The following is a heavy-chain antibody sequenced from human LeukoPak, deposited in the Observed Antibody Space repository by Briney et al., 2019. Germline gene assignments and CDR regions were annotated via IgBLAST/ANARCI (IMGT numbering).Heavy chain of an antibody. CDR1: GFTFDDYA. V-gene: IGHV3-9*01. Sequence: PGGSLRLSCAASGFTFDDYAMHWVRQAPGKGLEWVSGISWNSGSIGYADSVKGRFTISRDNAKNSLYLQMNSLRAEDTALYYCARQGDGYNCYFDYWGQGTLVTVSS. CDR2: ISWNSGSI. J-gene: IGHJ4*02. CDR3: ARQGDGYNCYFDY. D-gene: IGHD5-24*01.